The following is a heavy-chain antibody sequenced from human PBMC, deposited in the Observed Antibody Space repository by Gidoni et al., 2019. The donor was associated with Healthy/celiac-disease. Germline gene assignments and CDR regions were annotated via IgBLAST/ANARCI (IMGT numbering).Heavy chain of an antibody. CDR3: ARDSKNDYGDVNWFDP. D-gene: IGHD4-17*01. V-gene: IGHV1-69*08. CDR1: GGTFSSYT. CDR2: IIPILGIA. J-gene: IGHJ5*02. Sequence: QVQLVQSGAEVKKPGSSVKVSCKASGGTFSSYTISWVRQAPGQGLEWMGRIIPILGIANYAQKFQGRVTITADKSTSTAYMELSSLRSEDTAVYYCARDSKNDYGDVNWFDPWGQGTLVTVSS.